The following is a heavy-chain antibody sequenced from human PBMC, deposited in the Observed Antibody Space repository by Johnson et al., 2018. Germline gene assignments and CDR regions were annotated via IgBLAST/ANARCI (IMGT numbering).Heavy chain of an antibody. CDR3: AKQGYSNYWFVQH. Sequence: VQLVESGGGLVQPGGSLRLSCATSGFTFSTSAMSWVRQAPGKGLEWVSAINGRAGGTYYTDSVKGRFTILRDSSTNTLYLQMNSLRAEDTALYYCAKQGYSNYWFVQHWGQGTRVTVSA. D-gene: IGHD4-11*01. CDR1: GFTFSTSA. J-gene: IGHJ1*01. V-gene: IGHV3-23*04. CDR2: INGRAGGT.